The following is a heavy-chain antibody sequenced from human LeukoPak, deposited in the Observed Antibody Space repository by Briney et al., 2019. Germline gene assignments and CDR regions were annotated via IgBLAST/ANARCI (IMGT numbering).Heavy chain of an antibody. CDR1: GGTFSSYA. Sequence: ASVKVSCKASGGTFSSYAISWVRQAPGQGLEWMGWISAYNGNTNYAQKLQGRVTMTTDTSTSTAYMELRSLRSDDTAVYYCARGAARSIQPYYFDYWGQGTLVTVSS. CDR3: ARGAARSIQPYYFDY. CDR2: ISAYNGNT. V-gene: IGHV1-18*01. D-gene: IGHD6-25*01. J-gene: IGHJ4*02.